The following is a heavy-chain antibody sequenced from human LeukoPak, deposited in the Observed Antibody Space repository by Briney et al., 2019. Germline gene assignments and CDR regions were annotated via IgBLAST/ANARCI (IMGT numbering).Heavy chain of an antibody. D-gene: IGHD6-19*01. J-gene: IGHJ4*02. Sequence: GGSLRLSCAASGFTFSSYSMNWVRQAPGKGLEWVSSISSSSSYIYYADSVKGRFTISRDNAKNSLYLQMNSLRAEDTAVYYCARVSRGAAGRDYWGQGTLVTVSS. CDR2: ISSSSSYI. CDR3: ARVSRGAAGRDY. CDR1: GFTFSSYS. V-gene: IGHV3-21*01.